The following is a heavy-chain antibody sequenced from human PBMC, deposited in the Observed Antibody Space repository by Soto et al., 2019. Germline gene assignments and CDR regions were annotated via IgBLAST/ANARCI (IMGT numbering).Heavy chain of an antibody. CDR1: GFAFTSSA. Sequence: SVKVSCEASGFAFTSSAVQWVRQARGQRLEWIGWIVVGSGNTNYAQKFQERVTITRDMSTSTAYMELSSLRSEDTAVYYCAADNRYCSGGSCYPPRGQGTLVTVSS. CDR3: AADNRYCSGGSCYPP. CDR2: IVVGSGNT. J-gene: IGHJ5*02. D-gene: IGHD2-15*01. V-gene: IGHV1-58*01.